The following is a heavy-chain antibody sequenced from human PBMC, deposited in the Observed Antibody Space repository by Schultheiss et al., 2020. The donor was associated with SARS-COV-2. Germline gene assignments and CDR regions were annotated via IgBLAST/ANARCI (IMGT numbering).Heavy chain of an antibody. CDR1: DGSFRDYF. CDR2: IYHSGST. V-gene: IGHV4-34*01. J-gene: IGHJ4*02. CDR3: ARITANDYGDYGGAYYFDY. Sequence: SETLSLTCAVYDGSFRDYFWSWIRQPPGGGLEWIGSIYHSGSTYYNPSLKSRVTISVDTSKNQFSLKLSSVTAADTAVYYCARITANDYGDYGGAYYFDYWGQGTLVTVSS. D-gene: IGHD4-17*01.